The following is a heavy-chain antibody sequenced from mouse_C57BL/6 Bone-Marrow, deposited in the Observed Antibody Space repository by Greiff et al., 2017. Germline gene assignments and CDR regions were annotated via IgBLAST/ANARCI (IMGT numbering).Heavy chain of an antibody. CDR1: GYTFTDYY. J-gene: IGHJ2*01. D-gene: IGHD2-3*01. CDR2: INPNNGGT. Sequence: VQLQQSGPELVKPGASVKISCKASGYTFTDYYMNWVKQSHGKSLEWIGDINPNNGGTSYNQKFKGKATLTVDKSSSTAYMELRSLTSEDSAVXYCARWGWYYFDYWGQGTTLTVSS. CDR3: ARWGWYYFDY. V-gene: IGHV1-26*01.